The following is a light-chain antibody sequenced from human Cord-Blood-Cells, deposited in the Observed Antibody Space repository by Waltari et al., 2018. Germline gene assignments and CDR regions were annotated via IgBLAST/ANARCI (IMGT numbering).Light chain of an antibody. CDR3: QQYNSYPST. J-gene: IGKJ5*01. CDR1: QSISSW. CDR2: KAS. V-gene: IGKV1-5*03. Sequence: IQMTQSPSTLSAFVGDRVGITCRPSQSISSWLALYQQKTGKAPKLLIYKASSLESGVPSRFSGSGSGTEFTLTISRLQPDDFATYYCQQYNSYPSTFGQGTRLEI.